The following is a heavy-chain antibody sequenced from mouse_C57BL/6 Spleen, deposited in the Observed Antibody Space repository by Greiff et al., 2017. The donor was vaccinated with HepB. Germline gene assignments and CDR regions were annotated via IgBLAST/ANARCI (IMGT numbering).Heavy chain of an antibody. D-gene: IGHD1-1*01. CDR2: INPSSGYT. J-gene: IGHJ4*01. V-gene: IGHV1-7*01. CDR3: ARTYGSSFYAMDY. CDR1: GYTFTSYW. Sequence: QVQLQQSGAELAKPGASVKLSCKASGYTFTSYWMHWVKQRPGQGLEWIGYINPSSGYTKYNQKFKDKATLTADKSSSTAYMQLSSLTDEDSAVYYCARTYGSSFYAMDYWGQGTSVTVSS.